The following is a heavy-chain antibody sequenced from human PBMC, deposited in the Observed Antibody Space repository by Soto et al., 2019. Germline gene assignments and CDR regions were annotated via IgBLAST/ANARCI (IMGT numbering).Heavy chain of an antibody. D-gene: IGHD6-6*01. J-gene: IGHJ4*02. CDR3: ARGEAARPFDY. CDR1: GYTFTSYA. CDR2: INAGNGNT. V-gene: IGHV1-3*01. Sequence: QVQLVQSGAAVKKPGASVKVSCKASGYTFTSYAMHWLRQAPGQRLEWMGWINAGNGNTKYSQKFQGRVTITRDTSASTAYMELSSLRSEDTAVYYGARGEAARPFDYWGQGTLVTVSS.